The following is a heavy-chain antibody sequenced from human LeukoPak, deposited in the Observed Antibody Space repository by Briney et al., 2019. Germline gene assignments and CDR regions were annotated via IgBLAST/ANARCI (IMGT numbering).Heavy chain of an antibody. CDR2: IWYDGSNK. V-gene: IGHV3-33*01. D-gene: IGHD6-13*01. CDR3: ARERIAAAGTRVDP. CDR1: GFTFSSYG. Sequence: GGSLRLSCAASGFTFSSYGMHWVRQAPGKGLEWVAVIWYDGSNKYYADSVKGRFTISRDNSKNTLYLQVNSLRAEDTAVYYCARERIAAAGTRVDPWGQGTLVTVSS. J-gene: IGHJ5*02.